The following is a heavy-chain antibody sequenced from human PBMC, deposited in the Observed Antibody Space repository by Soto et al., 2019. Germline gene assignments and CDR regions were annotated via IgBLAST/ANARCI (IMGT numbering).Heavy chain of an antibody. CDR3: ARDLRLFDIDGFYCHSHCCMVF. D-gene: IGHD2-15*01. CDR2: ISASGSTI. CDR1: GFTFSSYE. V-gene: IGHV3-48*03. J-gene: IGHJ6*02. Sequence: GGTLRISCAASGFTFSSYEMRWVRQAPGKGLEWVSYISASGSTIYYADSVKGRFTISRDDAKNALYLKMNSLRAEDTADYYCARDLRLFDIDGFYCHSHCCMVFWYPATLLTVFS.